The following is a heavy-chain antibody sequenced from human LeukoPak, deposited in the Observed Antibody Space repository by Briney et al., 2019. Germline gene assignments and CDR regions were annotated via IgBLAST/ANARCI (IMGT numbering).Heavy chain of an antibody. D-gene: IGHD1-26*01. CDR2: VYGADSYT. J-gene: IGHJ4*02. CDR1: GYRFTSHW. CDR3: ARAKIGRASGPFDS. V-gene: IGHV5-51*01. Sequence: GAAPKTFRCGPGYRFTSHWIGWGLQMPGEGQGWRGTVYGADSYTGYSPSLQSQVTISADESISTAYLQWSTLNAADTGVYYCARAKIGRASGPFDSWGRGTPVTVS.